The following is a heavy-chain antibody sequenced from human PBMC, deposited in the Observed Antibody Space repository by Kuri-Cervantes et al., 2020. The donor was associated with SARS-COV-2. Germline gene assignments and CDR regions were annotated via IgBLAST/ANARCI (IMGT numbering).Heavy chain of an antibody. D-gene: IGHD6-13*01. Sequence: GGSMRLSCAASGFTFSSDGMHWVRQAPGKGLEWVAVISYDRSNKYYEDSVKGRFTISRDDSKNTLCLQMNSLRAEDTAVYYCAKDSAAPPNSSSWHYYYYCMDVRGQGTTVTVSS. CDR1: GFTFSSDG. V-gene: IGHV3-30*18. J-gene: IGHJ6*02. CDR2: ISYDRSNK. CDR3: AKDSAAPPNSSSWHYYYYCMDV.